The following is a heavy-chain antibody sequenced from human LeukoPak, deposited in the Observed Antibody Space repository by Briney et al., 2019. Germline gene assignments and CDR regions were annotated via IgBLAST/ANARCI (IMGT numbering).Heavy chain of an antibody. V-gene: IGHV3-15*01. J-gene: IGHJ4*02. CDR3: TTIVLLWFGDDAQNDY. Sequence: GGSLRLSCVASGFTVSSYYVSWVRQAPGKGLEWVGRIKSKTDGGTTDYAAPVKGRFTISRDDSKNTLYLQMNSLKTEDTAVYYCTTIVLLWFGDDAQNDYWGQGTLVTVSS. CDR1: GFTVSSYY. CDR2: IKSKTDGGTT. D-gene: IGHD3-10*01.